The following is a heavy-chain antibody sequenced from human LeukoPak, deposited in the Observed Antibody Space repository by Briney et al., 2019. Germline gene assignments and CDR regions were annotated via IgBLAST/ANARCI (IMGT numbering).Heavy chain of an antibody. Sequence: PGGALRLSCAASGVTFSNYAMSSVPQAPGEGLEWVSAISGNIAHTYSADSVTGRFTISRGNSKNTLYLQVNSLTFADTAVYYCAKKSPYGGSDYWGQGTLVTVSS. V-gene: IGHV3-23*01. J-gene: IGHJ4*02. CDR3: AKKSPYGGSDY. CDR2: ISGNIAHT. D-gene: IGHD4-23*01. CDR1: GVTFSNYA.